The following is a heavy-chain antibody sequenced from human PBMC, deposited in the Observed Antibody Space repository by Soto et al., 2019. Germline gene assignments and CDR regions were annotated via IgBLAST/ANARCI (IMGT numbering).Heavy chain of an antibody. CDR2: IYPDDSDT. J-gene: IGHJ6*02. V-gene: IGHV5-51*01. CDR3: ARSGPGSYDRSKYYHYGMDV. CDR1: GYTFTTYW. D-gene: IGHD3-10*01. Sequence: GESLKISCKGSGYTFTTYWIGWMRQLPGKGLEWMGIIYPDDSDTKYSPSFQGHVTISADKSINTAYLQWSSLKASDTAMYYCARSGPGSYDRSKYYHYGMDVWGQGTTVTV.